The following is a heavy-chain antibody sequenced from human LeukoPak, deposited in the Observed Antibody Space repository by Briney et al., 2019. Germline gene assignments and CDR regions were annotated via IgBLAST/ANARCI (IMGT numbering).Heavy chain of an antibody. Sequence: GGSLRLSCAASGFAFSSYIMSWVRQAPGKGLEWVSAVRCGAGGCITNYADAVKGRFTISRDDSKNTLYLQMNSPRAEDTAVYYCAKDLPACSGSYHGLFDSWGQGTLVTVSS. D-gene: IGHD1-26*01. CDR1: GFAFSSYI. V-gene: IGHV3-23*01. CDR2: VRCGAGGCIT. CDR3: AKDLPACSGSYHGLFDS. J-gene: IGHJ4*02.